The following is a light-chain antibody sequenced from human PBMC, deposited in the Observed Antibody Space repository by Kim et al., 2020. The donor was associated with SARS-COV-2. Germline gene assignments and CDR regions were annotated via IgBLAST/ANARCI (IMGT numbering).Light chain of an antibody. CDR1: QMVSSND. J-gene: IGKJ2*01. CDR2: AAS. V-gene: IGKV3-20*01. CDR3: QQYGTSTGYT. Sequence: SAGERATLSCRASQMVSSNDLAWYQQKPGQAPRLLIYAASSRATGIPDRFSGSGSQTDFTLTINGLEPEDFALYYCQQYGTSTGYTFGQGTKLEI.